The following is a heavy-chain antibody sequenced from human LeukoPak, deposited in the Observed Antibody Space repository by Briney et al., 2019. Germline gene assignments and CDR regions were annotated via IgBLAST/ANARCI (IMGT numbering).Heavy chain of an antibody. D-gene: IGHD1-26*01. CDR3: ARDGNSGSYHFDY. J-gene: IGHJ4*02. V-gene: IGHV3-53*01. Sequence: PGGSLRLPCAASGFTVSSNYMSWVRQAPGKGLEWVSVIYSGGSTYYADSVKGRFTTSRDNSKNTLYLQMNSLRAEDTAVYYCARDGNSGSYHFDYWGQGTLVTVSS. CDR2: IYSGGST. CDR1: GFTVSSNY.